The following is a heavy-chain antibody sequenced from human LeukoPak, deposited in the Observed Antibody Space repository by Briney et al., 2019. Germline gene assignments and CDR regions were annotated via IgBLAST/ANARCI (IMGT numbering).Heavy chain of an antibody. D-gene: IGHD3-10*01. V-gene: IGHV4-38-2*02. J-gene: IGHJ3*02. CDR1: GYSISSGYY. CDR3: ASFGERVDAFDI. CDR2: IYHSGST. Sequence: SETLSLTCTVSGYSISSGYYWGWIRQPPGKGLEWIGSIYHSGSTYYNPSLKSPVTISVDTSKNQFSLKLSSVTAADTAVYYCASFGERVDAFDIWGQGTMVTVSS.